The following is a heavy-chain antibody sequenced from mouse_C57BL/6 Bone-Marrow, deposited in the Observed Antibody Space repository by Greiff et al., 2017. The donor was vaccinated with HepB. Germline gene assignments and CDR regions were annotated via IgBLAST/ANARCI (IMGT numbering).Heavy chain of an antibody. V-gene: IGHV1-52*01. CDR3: ARSGY. CDR2: IDPSDSET. CDR1: GYTFTSYW. D-gene: IGHD3-1*01. J-gene: IGHJ2*01. Sequence: VQLQQPGAELVRPGSSVKLSCKASGYTFTSYWMHWVKQRPIQGLEWIGNIDPSDSETHYSQKFKDKATLTVDKSSSTAYMQLSSLTSEDSAVYYCARSGYWGQGTTLTVSS.